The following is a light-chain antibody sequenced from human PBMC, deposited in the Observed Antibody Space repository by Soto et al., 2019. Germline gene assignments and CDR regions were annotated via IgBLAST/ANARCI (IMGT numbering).Light chain of an antibody. CDR3: SSYTSSSTLV. CDR2: DVS. Sequence: QSALTQPASVSGSPGQSITISCTGTSSDVGGYSYVSWYQQYPGKAPKLMIYDVSNRPSGVSNRFSGSKSGNTASLTISGLQAEDEADYYCSSYTSSSTLVFGGGTKVTVL. J-gene: IGLJ2*01. V-gene: IGLV2-14*01. CDR1: SSDVGGYSY.